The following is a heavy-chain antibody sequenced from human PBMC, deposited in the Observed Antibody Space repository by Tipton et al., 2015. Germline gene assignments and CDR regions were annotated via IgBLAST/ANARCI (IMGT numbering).Heavy chain of an antibody. CDR1: GDIFSTYA. Sequence: QSGAEVKKSGSSVKVSCKASGDIFSTYAITWVRQAPGQGLEWMGGIVPIFDKTKYAQNFQGRLTITADESTTTAYMELSSLRFEDTAVYYCASDRVVTFGGVLDYWGQGTLVTVSS. J-gene: IGHJ4*02. D-gene: IGHD3-16*01. CDR2: IVPIFDKT. V-gene: IGHV1-69*01. CDR3: ASDRVVTFGGVLDY.